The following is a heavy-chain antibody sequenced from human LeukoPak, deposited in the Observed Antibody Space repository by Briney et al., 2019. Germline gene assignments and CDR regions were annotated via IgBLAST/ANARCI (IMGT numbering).Heavy chain of an antibody. CDR1: GASISSSGYD. Sequence: PSETLSLTCTVSGASISSSGYDWGWIRRPPGKGLEWIGTITYSGTTYFNPSLKSRVAISVDTSKNQISLKLTSVTAADTAVYYCARPVGVHEAPYSWFHPWGQGTQVTVSS. CDR3: ARPVGVHEAPYSWFHP. V-gene: IGHV4-39*01. CDR2: ITYSGTT. J-gene: IGHJ5*02. D-gene: IGHD2-15*01.